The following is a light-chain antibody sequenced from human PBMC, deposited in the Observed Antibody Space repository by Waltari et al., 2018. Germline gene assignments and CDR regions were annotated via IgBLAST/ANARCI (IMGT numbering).Light chain of an antibody. CDR2: WAS. V-gene: IGKV4-1*01. J-gene: IGKJ2*01. CDR1: QSFLYRYNNKNS. Sequence: DIVMTQSPDSLAVSLGERATINCKSSQSFLYRYNNKNSSASEQQKPGQPPKELIYWASTRESGVPDRFSGSGSGTDFTLTISSLQAEDVAVYYCQQYYSSPPYTFGQGTKLEIK. CDR3: QQYYSSPPYT.